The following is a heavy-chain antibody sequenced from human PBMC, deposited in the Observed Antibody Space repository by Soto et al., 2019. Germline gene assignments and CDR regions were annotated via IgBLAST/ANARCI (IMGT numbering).Heavy chain of an antibody. V-gene: IGHV3-23*01. Sequence: GGSLRLSCAASGFTFSSYAMNWVRQAPGKGLEWVSVISGSGDSTYYADSVRGRFTISRDNSKNTLYLQMNSLRAEDTAVYYCARRGPGTYFHYWGQGSLVIGSS. J-gene: IGHJ4*02. CDR3: ARRGPGTYFHY. CDR2: ISGSGDST. D-gene: IGHD6-13*01. CDR1: GFTFSSYA.